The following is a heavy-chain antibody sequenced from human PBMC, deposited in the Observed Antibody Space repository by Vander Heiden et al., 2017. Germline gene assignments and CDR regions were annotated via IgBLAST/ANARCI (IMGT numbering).Heavy chain of an antibody. Sequence: EVQLLESGGGLVQPGGSLRLCCAASGFTFSSYAMSWVRQAPGKGVAWVSAISGSGDSTYYADSVKGRFTISRDNSKNTLYLQMNSLRAEDTAVYYCAKAAILGGYYYYGMDVWGQGTTVTVSS. J-gene: IGHJ6*02. V-gene: IGHV3-23*01. CDR2: ISGSGDST. CDR3: AKAAILGGYYYYGMDV. CDR1: GFTFSSYA.